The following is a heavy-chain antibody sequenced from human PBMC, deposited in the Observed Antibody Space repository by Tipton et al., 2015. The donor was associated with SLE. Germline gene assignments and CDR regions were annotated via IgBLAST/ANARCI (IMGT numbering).Heavy chain of an antibody. CDR2: INHSGGT. Sequence: LRLSCTVSGDSISGHYRSWIRQPPGKGLEWIGEINHSGGTNYNPSLKSRVTISVDMSRNQFSLRLDSVTAADTALYYCARGEMDVFDIWGQGTVVSVSS. V-gene: IGHV4-34*01. CDR1: GDSISGHY. CDR3: ARGEMDVFDI. J-gene: IGHJ3*02.